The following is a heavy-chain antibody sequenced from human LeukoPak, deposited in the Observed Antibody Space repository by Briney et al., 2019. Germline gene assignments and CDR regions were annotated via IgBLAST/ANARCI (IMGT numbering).Heavy chain of an antibody. CDR3: ARESKGAGLTTDY. J-gene: IGHJ4*02. CDR2: IWYDGSNK. Sequence: GGSLRLSCAASGFTFSSYGMHWVRQAPGKGLEWVAVIWYDGSNKYYADSVTGRFTISRDNSKNTLYLQMNSLRAEDTAVYYCARESKGAGLTTDYWGQGTLVTVSS. D-gene: IGHD1-14*01. V-gene: IGHV3-33*01. CDR1: GFTFSSYG.